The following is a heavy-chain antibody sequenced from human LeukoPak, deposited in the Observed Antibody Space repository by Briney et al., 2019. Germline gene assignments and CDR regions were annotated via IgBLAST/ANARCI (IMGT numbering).Heavy chain of an antibody. V-gene: IGHV3-48*01. D-gene: IGHD3-22*01. CDR1: GFTFSSYS. CDR3: ARGLHYYDSGGYYYPDAFDI. Sequence: GGSLRLSCAASGFTFSSYSMNWVRQAPGKGLEWVSYISSSSSIIYSADSVKGRFTTSRDNAKNSLYLQMNSLRAEDTAMYYCARGLHYYDSGGYYYPDAFDIWGQGTMVTVSS. J-gene: IGHJ3*02. CDR2: ISSSSSII.